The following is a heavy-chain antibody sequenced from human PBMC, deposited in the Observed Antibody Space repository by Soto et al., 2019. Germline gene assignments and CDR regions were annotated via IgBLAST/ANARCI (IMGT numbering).Heavy chain of an antibody. Sequence: ASVKVSCKASGYTFTDYYMHWVRQAPGQGLEWMGWINPTSGGTSYAQNFQGRVTMTRDTSISTAYMELSRLSSDDTAVYYCSRASAVAGGSSNSLPNDYWGRGTLVTVSS. CDR1: GYTFTDYY. J-gene: IGHJ4*02. CDR2: INPTSGGT. CDR3: SRASAVAGGSSNSLPNDY. V-gene: IGHV1-2*02. D-gene: IGHD6-19*01.